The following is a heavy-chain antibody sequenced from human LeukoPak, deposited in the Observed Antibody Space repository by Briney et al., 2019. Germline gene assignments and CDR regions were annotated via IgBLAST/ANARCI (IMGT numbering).Heavy chain of an antibody. V-gene: IGHV3-21*01. D-gene: IGHD2-15*01. J-gene: IGHJ4*02. CDR2: ISSSSSYI. CDR3: ARETRYCSGGSCLIRAFDY. Sequence: PGGSLRLSCAASGFTFSSYSMNWVRQAPGKGLEWVSSISSSSSYIYYADSVKGRFTISRDNAKNSLYLQMNSLRAEDTAVYYCARETRYCSGGSCLIRAFDYWGQGTLVNVSS. CDR1: GFTFSSYS.